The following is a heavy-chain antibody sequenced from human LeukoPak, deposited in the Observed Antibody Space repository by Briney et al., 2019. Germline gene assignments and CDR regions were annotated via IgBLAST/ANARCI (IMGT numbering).Heavy chain of an antibody. D-gene: IGHD3-3*01. V-gene: IGHV3-21*01. Sequence: GGSLRLSCAASGFTFSSYSMNWVRQASGKGLEWVSSISSSSSYIYYADSVKGRFTISRDNAKNSLYLQMNSLRAEDTAVYYCARGIVDYDFWSGFDPWGQGTLVTVSS. CDR3: ARGIVDYDFWSGFDP. CDR1: GFTFSSYS. CDR2: ISSSSSYI. J-gene: IGHJ5*02.